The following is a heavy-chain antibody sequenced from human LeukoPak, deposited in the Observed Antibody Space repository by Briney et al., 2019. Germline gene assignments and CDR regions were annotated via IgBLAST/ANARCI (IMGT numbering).Heavy chain of an antibody. J-gene: IGHJ4*02. D-gene: IGHD3-22*01. Sequence: ASVKVSCKASGYTFTGYYMHWVRQAPGQGLEWVGWINPNSGGTNYAQKFQGRVTMIRDTSISTAYMELSRLRSDDTAVYYCARAHTPYRWYYDSSGCFDYWGQGTLVTVSS. CDR1: GYTFTGYY. V-gene: IGHV1-2*02. CDR3: ARAHTPYRWYYDSSGCFDY. CDR2: INPNSGGT.